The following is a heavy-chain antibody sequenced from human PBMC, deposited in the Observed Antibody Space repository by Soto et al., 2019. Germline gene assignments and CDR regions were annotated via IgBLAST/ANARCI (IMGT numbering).Heavy chain of an antibody. CDR2: ISTENGNT. D-gene: IGHD3-22*01. J-gene: IGHJ4*02. Sequence: ASVKVSCKASGYTFINNAITWVRQAPGQGLEWMGWISTENGNTNYAQDLQGRVILTRDRSTNTAYMELRSLRPEDTATYYCARDSSSGTFDNWGQGALVTVSS. CDR1: GYTFINNA. CDR3: ARDSSSGTFDN. V-gene: IGHV1-18*04.